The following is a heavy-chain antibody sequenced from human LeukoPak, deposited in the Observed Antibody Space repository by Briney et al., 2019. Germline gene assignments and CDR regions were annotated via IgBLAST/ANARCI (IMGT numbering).Heavy chain of an antibody. V-gene: IGHV1-3*01. Sequence: GASVKVSCKASGYSFNTYSMHWVRQSPGQRLEWMGWINAGNGNTKYSQKFQGRVTITRDTSASTAYMELSRLRSEDTAVYYCAIWYGSGSYSFDYWGQGTLVTVSS. CDR1: GYSFNTYS. D-gene: IGHD3-10*01. CDR3: AIWYGSGSYSFDY. J-gene: IGHJ4*02. CDR2: INAGNGNT.